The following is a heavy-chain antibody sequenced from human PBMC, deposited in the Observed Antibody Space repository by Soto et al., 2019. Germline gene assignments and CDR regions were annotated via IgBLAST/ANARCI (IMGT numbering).Heavy chain of an antibody. D-gene: IGHD1-26*01. V-gene: IGHV3-23*01. CDR1: GFSFSSYA. CDR3: AKDPSGSRLLMWYFDL. J-gene: IGHJ2*01. CDR2: INSAGNT. Sequence: EVQLLESGGGLVQPGGSLRLSCAASGFSFSSYAMTWVRQAPGKGLEWVSTINSAGNTYYADSVKGSFTISRDNSKHTLSLEMSSLNSEGTGTYYCAKDPSGSRLLMWYFDLWGRGTLVTVSS.